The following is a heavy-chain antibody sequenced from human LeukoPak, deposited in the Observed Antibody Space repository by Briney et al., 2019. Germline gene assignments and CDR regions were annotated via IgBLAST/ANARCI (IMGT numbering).Heavy chain of an antibody. CDR3: ARAEEQRWGYVDY. CDR1: GFTFSSSW. Sequence: GGSLRLSCAASGFTFSSSWMTWVRQAPGKGLEWVANIKQDGSDKYYVDSVKGRFTTSRDNAKNSLYLQMNSLRDEDTAVYYCARAEEQRWGYVDYWGQGTLVTVSS. J-gene: IGHJ4*02. D-gene: IGHD5-24*01. V-gene: IGHV3-7*04. CDR2: IKQDGSDK.